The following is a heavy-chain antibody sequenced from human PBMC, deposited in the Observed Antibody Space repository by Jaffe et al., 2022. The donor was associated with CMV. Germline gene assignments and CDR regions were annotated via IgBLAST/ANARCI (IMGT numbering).Heavy chain of an antibody. V-gene: IGHV2-26*01. CDR2: IFSNDEK. CDR3: ARTKKEGIAAAGSPIDY. D-gene: IGHD6-13*01. CDR1: GFSLSNARMG. J-gene: IGHJ4*02. Sequence: QVTLKESGPVLVKPTETLTLTCTVSGFSLSNARMGVSWIRQPPGKALEWLAHIFSNDEKSYSTSLKSRLTISKDTSKSQVVLTMTNMDPVDTATYYCARTKKEGIAAAGSPIDYWGQGTLVTVSS.